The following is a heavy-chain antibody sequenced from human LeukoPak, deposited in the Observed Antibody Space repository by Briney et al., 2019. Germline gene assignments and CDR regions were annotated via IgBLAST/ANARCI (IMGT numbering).Heavy chain of an antibody. CDR2: INPNSGGT. D-gene: IGHD6-19*01. CDR3: ARPPKYSSGTDV. J-gene: IGHJ6*02. Sequence: ASVKVSCKASGYTFTGYYMHWVRQAPGQGLEWMGWINPNSGGTNYAQKFQGRVTMTRDTSISTAYMELSRLRSDDTAVYYCARPPKYSSGTDVWGQGTTVTVSS. CDR1: GYTFTGYY. V-gene: IGHV1-2*02.